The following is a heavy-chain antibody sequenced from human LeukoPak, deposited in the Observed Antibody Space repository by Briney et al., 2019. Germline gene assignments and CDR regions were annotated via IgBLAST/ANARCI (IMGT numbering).Heavy chain of an antibody. Sequence: PSETLSLTCAVYGGSFSGYYWSWIRQPPGKGLEWIGEINHSGSTNYNPSLKSRVTISVDTSKNQFSLKLSSVTAADAAVYYCARTATKKGWFDPWGQGTLVTVSS. D-gene: IGHD2-21*02. CDR1: GGSFSGYY. J-gene: IGHJ5*02. CDR2: INHSGST. CDR3: ARTATKKGWFDP. V-gene: IGHV4-34*01.